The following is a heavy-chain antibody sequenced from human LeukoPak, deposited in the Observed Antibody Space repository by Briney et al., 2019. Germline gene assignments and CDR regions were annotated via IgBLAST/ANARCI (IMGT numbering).Heavy chain of an antibody. CDR1: GFTFSDYY. Sequence: GGSLRLSCAASGFTFSDYYMSWIRQAPGKGLEWASHITASGTAMFYADSVKGRFTISRDNAKNSLYLQMNSLRDEDTAVYYCASSGSYRFDYWGQGTLVTVSS. CDR3: ASSGSYRFDY. D-gene: IGHD1-26*01. V-gene: IGHV3-11*04. CDR2: ITASGTAM. J-gene: IGHJ4*02.